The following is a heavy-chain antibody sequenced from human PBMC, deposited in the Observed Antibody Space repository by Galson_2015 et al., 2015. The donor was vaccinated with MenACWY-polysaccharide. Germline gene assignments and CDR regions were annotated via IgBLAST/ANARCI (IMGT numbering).Heavy chain of an antibody. CDR3: ARRDIYGTPADYLAFDS. D-gene: IGHD3-16*01. Sequence: SETLSLTCAVSSGSISIKDWWTWVRQPPGEGLEWIGEVSQSGSTHYNPSLESRVTISVDKSKNQFSLVLRSVTAADTAVYYCARRDIYGTPADYLAFDSWGQGTLITVSS. V-gene: IGHV4-4*02. CDR1: SGSISIKDW. J-gene: IGHJ4*02. CDR2: VSQSGST.